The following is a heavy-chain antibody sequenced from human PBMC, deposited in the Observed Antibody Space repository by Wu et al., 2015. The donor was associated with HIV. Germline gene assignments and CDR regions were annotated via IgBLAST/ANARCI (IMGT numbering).Heavy chain of an antibody. D-gene: IGHD1-7*01. V-gene: IGHV4-30-4*08. CDR2: IFSNGNT. CDR1: DSLTSGDYY. J-gene: IGHJ3*02. Sequence: QVQLQESGPGLVKPSQTLSLTCSLSDSLTSGDYYWTWIRQSPGKGLEWIGYIFSNGNTKYSPSLQSRVTISLDTSNNRFSLKLTSVTTADTGMYYCAREAWNSLGWLGFDIWAKGQWSPSLQ. CDR3: AREAWNSLGWLGFDI.